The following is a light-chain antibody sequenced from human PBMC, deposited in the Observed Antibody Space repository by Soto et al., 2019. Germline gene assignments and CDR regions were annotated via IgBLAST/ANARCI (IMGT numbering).Light chain of an antibody. CDR1: QTVDNY. CDR3: HQTYNTLYT. V-gene: IGKV1-39*01. J-gene: IGKJ2*01. Sequence: DVQMTQSLSSLSAYVGDRVTISCRTSQTVDNYLNWYQQKPGKAPQLLISAASTLQSGIPSRFSGSGSGTDFTLTISSLQPEDSATYYCHQTYNTLYTFGQGTKV. CDR2: AAS.